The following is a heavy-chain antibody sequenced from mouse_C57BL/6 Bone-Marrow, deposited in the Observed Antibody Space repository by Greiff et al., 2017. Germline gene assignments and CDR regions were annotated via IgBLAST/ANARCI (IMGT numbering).Heavy chain of an antibody. J-gene: IGHJ2*01. CDR2: IYPGDGDT. V-gene: IGHV1-80*01. D-gene: IGHD2-5*01. CDR3: IPLYSNYGFDY. Sequence: QVQLQQSGAELVKPGASVKISCKASGYAFSSYWMNWVKQRPGKGLEWIGQIYPGDGDTNYNGKFKGKATLTADKSSSTAYMQLSSLTSEDSAVYFCIPLYSNYGFDYWGQGTTLTVSS. CDR1: GYAFSSYW.